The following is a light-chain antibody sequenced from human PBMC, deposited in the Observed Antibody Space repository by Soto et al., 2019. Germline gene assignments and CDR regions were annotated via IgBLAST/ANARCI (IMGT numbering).Light chain of an antibody. CDR1: QTISSW. J-gene: IGKJ1*01. V-gene: IGKV1-5*03. CDR3: QHYNSYSEA. Sequence: DIQMTQSPSTLSGSVGDRVTITCRASQTISSWLAWYQQKPGKAPKLLIYKASTLKSGVQSRFSGSGSGTEFTLTISSLQPDDFATYYCQHYNSYSEAVGQGTKVDIK. CDR2: KAS.